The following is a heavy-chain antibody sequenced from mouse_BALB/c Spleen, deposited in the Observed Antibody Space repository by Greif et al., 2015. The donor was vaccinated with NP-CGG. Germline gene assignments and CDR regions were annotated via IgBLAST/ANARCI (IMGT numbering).Heavy chain of an antibody. J-gene: IGHJ2*01. CDR2: INPSNGRT. Sequence: QVHVKQSGAELVKPGASVKLSCKASGYTFTSYWMHWVKQRPGQGLEWIGEINPSNGRTNYNEKFKSKATLTVDKSSSIAYMQLSSLTSEDSAVYYCARGSWFDYWGQGTTLTVSS. CDR3: ARGSWFDY. CDR1: GYTFTSYW. V-gene: IGHV1S81*02.